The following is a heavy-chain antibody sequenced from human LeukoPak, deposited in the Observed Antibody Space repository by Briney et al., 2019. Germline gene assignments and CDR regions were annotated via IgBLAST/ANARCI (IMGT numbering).Heavy chain of an antibody. CDR1: SGSFSGYY. Sequence: PSETLSLTCAVYSGSFSGYYWSWIRQPPGKGLEWIGEINHSGSTNYNPSLKSRVTISVDTSKNQFSLKLSSVTAADTAVYYCASPMDYYDSSYWGQGTLVTVSS. J-gene: IGHJ4*02. D-gene: IGHD3-22*01. V-gene: IGHV4-34*01. CDR3: ASPMDYYDSSY. CDR2: INHSGST.